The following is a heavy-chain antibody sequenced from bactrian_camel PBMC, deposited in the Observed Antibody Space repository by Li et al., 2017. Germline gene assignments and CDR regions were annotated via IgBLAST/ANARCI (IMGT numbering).Heavy chain of an antibody. CDR1: AYILENCG. D-gene: IGHD6*01. J-gene: IGHJ4*01. CDR2: TARKDGTP. V-gene: IGHV3S60*01. Sequence: QVQLVESGGGSVQAGGSLKLSCAGSAYILENCGMVWYRQAEGKQEKLVTARKDGTPVYEDTVKGRFTLSHDRSKNTMYLQMDNLKTEDTGVYYCAALNSTYGGRFGWCKDFRGQGTQVTVS. CDR3: AALNSTYGGRFGWCKDF.